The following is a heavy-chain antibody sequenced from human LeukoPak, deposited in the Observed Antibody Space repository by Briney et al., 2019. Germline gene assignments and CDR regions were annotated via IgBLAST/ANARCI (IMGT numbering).Heavy chain of an antibody. J-gene: IGHJ4*02. CDR2: ISYDGSNK. CDR3: ARDTVRGVPLY. CDR1: GFTFSSYA. Sequence: GGSLRLSCAASGFTFSSYAMHWVRQAPGKGLEWVAVISYDGSNKYYADSVKGRFTISRDNSKNTLSLQMNSLRAEDTAVYYCARDTVRGVPLYWGQGTLVTVSS. V-gene: IGHV3-30*04. D-gene: IGHD3-10*01.